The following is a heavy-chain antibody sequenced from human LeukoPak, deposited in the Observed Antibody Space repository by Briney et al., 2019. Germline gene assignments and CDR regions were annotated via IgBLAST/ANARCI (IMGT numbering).Heavy chain of an antibody. Sequence: ASVKVSCKASGYTFTSYDINWGRHATGQGLEWMGWMNPNSGNTGYAQKFQGRVTMTRNTSISTAYMELSSLRSEDTAVYCCARPVFDSSGLYYYYYYGMDVWGQGTTVTVSS. J-gene: IGHJ6*02. CDR2: MNPNSGNT. CDR1: GYTFTSYD. CDR3: ARPVFDSSGLYYYYYYGMDV. D-gene: IGHD3-22*01. V-gene: IGHV1-8*01.